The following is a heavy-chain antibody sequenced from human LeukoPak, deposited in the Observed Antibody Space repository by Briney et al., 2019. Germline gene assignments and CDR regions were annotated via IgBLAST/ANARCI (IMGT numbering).Heavy chain of an antibody. Sequence: SETLSLTCTVSGGSISSSSYYWGWTRQPPGKGLEWIGEINHSGSTNYNPSLKSRVTISVDTSKNQFSLRLSSVTAADTAVYYCARTPRRDGSAYYFDYWGQGTLVTVSS. V-gene: IGHV4-39*07. CDR3: ARTPRRDGSAYYFDY. J-gene: IGHJ4*02. D-gene: IGHD5-24*01. CDR2: INHSGST. CDR1: GGSISSSSYY.